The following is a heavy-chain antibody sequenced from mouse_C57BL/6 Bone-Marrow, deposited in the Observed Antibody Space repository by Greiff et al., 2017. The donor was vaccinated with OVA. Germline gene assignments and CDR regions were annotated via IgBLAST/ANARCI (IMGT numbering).Heavy chain of an antibody. J-gene: IGHJ1*03. CDR3: AYYYGSSYWYFDV. V-gene: IGHV3-6*01. CDR2: ISYDGSN. Sequence: EVQVVESGPGLVKPSQSLSLTCSVTGYSITSGYYWNWIRQFPGNKLEWMGYISYDGSNNYNPSLKNRISITRDTSKNQFFLKLNSVTTEDTATYYCAYYYGSSYWYFDVWGTGTTVTVSS. CDR1: GYSITSGYY. D-gene: IGHD1-1*01.